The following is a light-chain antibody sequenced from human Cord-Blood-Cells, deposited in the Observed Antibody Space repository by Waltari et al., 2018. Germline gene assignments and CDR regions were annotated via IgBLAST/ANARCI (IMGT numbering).Light chain of an antibody. CDR2: DVS. CDR3: CSYAGSYTLV. CDR1: SSDVCGFNY. J-gene: IGLJ3*02. V-gene: IGLV2-11*01. Sequence: QSALTQPRSVSGSPGPSVTISSTRTSSDVCGFNYDSWYQQHQGKAPKLMIYDVSNRPAGVPDRFSGSKSGNAASLTISGLQAEDEADYYCCSYAGSYTLVFGGGTKLTVL.